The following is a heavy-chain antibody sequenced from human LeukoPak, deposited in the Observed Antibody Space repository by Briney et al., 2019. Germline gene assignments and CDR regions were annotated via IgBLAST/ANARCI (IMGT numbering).Heavy chain of an antibody. CDR1: GFSFSNYD. J-gene: IGHJ4*02. CDR2: IRYDGSNK. Sequence: GGSLRLSCAASGFSFSNYDTHWVRQAPGKGLEWVAFIRYDGSNKYYADSVKGRFTISRDNSKNTLYLQMNSLRAEDTAVYYCAKPTWIQLWTTFDYWGQGTLVTVSS. CDR3: AKPTWIQLWTTFDY. D-gene: IGHD5-18*01. V-gene: IGHV3-30*02.